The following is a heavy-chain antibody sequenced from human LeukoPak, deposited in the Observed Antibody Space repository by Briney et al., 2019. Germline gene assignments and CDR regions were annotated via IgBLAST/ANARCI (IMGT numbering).Heavy chain of an antibody. CDR1: GFTFTNHW. CDR2: IRPDGRET. J-gene: IGHJ4*02. V-gene: IGHV3-74*01. Sequence: GGTLRLSCAASGFTFTNHWMHWVRQAPGKGLVWVSRIRPDGRETNHADSVKGRFTIYRDNAKNTLYLQINSLGAEDTAVYCCGSDAVLGSGSVDYWGQGVLVTVS. CDR3: GSDAVLGSGSVDY. D-gene: IGHD3-10*01.